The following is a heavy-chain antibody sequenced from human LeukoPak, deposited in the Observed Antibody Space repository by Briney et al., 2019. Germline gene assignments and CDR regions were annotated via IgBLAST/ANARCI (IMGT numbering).Heavy chain of an antibody. D-gene: IGHD1-1*01. J-gene: IGHJ4*02. Sequence: GGSLRLSCAVSRITFRNAWMNWVRQAPGKGLEWVARIRSKTEGETKEYAASVKGRFTISRDDSRSRLYLQMNSLKTEDTAVYYCATGVVTGTSRWGQGTLVTVSS. CDR2: IRSKTEGETK. CDR3: ATGVVTGTSR. CDR1: RITFRNAW. V-gene: IGHV3-15*01.